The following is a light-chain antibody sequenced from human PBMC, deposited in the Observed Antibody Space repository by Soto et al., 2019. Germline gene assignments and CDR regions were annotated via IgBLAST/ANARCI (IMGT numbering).Light chain of an antibody. CDR2: DVS. CDR3: CSYAGSYSVV. V-gene: IGLV2-11*01. J-gene: IGLJ2*01. Sequence: QSALTQPRSVSESPGQSVTISCTGTSSDVGGYNYVSWYQQHPGKAPKLMIYDVSKRPSGVPDRFSGSKSGNRASLTISGLKAEDEADYYCCSYAGSYSVVFGGGTNLTVL. CDR1: SSDVGGYNY.